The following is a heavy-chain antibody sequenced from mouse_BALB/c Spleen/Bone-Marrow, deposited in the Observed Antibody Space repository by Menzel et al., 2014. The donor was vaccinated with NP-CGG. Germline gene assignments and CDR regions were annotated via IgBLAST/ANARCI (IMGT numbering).Heavy chain of an antibody. V-gene: IGHV5-12-2*01. CDR2: ISNGGGST. J-gene: IGHJ3*01. D-gene: IGHD4-1*01. CDR1: GFTFSSYT. CDR3: ATGTFAY. Sequence: EVQVVESGGGLVQPGGSLKLSCAASGFTFSSYTMSWVRQTPEKRLEWVAYISNGGGSTYYPDTVKGRFTISRDNAKNTLYLQMSSLKSEDTTMYYCATGTFAYWGQGTPVPVSA.